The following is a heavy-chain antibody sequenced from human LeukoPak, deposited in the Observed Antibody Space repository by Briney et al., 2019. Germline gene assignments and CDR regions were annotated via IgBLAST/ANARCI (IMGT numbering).Heavy chain of an antibody. CDR2: ISSSSSYI. CDR3: ATSLLRRPYYYGMDV. V-gene: IGHV3-21*01. Sequence: GGSLGLSCAASGFTFSSYSMNWVRQAPGKGLEWGSSISSSSSYIYYADSVKGRFTISRDNAKNSLYLQMNSLRAEDTAVYYCATSLLRRPYYYGMDVWGQGTTVTVSS. J-gene: IGHJ6*02. CDR1: GFTFSSYS. D-gene: IGHD3-22*01.